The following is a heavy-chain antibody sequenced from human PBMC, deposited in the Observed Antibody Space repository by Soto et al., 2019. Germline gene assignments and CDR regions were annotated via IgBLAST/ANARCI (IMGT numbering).Heavy chain of an antibody. J-gene: IGHJ4*02. D-gene: IGHD5-12*01. V-gene: IGHV3-23*01. CDR3: AKDQRYSGYGGPVIKLYYFDY. CDR1: GFTFSSYA. CDR2: ISGSGGST. Sequence: GGSLRLSCAASGFTFSSYAMSWVRQAPGKGLEWVSAISGSGGSTYYADSVKGRFTISRDNSKNTLYLQMNSLRAEDTAVYYCAKDQRYSGYGGPVIKLYYFDYWGQGTLVTVSS.